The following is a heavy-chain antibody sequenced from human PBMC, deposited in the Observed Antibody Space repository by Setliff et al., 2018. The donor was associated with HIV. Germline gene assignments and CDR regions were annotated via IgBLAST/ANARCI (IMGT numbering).Heavy chain of an antibody. CDR2: IIPILGVA. CDR3: VRGVQSPPHYSYYHMDV. V-gene: IGHV1-69*02. D-gene: IGHD3-3*01. Sequence: GASVKVSCKASRSTFNSHTINWVRQAPGQGLDWMGRIIPILGVANYAQRFQGKVTITADKSTSTAYMELTSLRFDDTAMYYCVRGVQSPPHYSYYHMDVWGKGTTVTVSS. J-gene: IGHJ6*03. CDR1: RSTFNSHT.